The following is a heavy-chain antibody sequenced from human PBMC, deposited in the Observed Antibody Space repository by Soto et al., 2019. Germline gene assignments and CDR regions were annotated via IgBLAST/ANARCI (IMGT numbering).Heavy chain of an antibody. D-gene: IGHD3-9*01. CDR2: ISYDGNNK. Sequence: XESLRLSCAASGFGLSNNGMRWVRQAPGKGLEWVAVISYDGNNKYYADSVKGRFTISRDNFKNTVYMEMNNLRVEDMAMYDWAKGGCGNYLTDNYYYCMDVWGQGATVTVSS. V-gene: IGHV3-30*18. J-gene: IGHJ6*02. CDR1: GFGLSNNG. CDR3: AKGGCGNYLTDNYYYCMDV.